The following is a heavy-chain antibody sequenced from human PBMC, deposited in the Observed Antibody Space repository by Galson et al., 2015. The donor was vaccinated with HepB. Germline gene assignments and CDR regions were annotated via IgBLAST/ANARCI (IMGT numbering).Heavy chain of an antibody. CDR2: ISAYNGNT. CDR1: GYTFTSYG. CDR3: AREGKLLRYFDWSNYYYGMDV. V-gene: IGHV1-18*04. Sequence: SVKVSCKASGYTFTSYGISWVRQAPGQGLEWMGWISAYNGNTNYAQKLQGRVTMTTDTSTSTAYMELRSLRSDDTAVYYCAREGKLLRYFDWSNYYYGMDVWGQGTTVTVSS. D-gene: IGHD3-9*01. J-gene: IGHJ6*02.